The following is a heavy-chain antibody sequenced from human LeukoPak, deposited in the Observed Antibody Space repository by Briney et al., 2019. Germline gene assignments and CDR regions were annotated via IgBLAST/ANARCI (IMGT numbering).Heavy chain of an antibody. Sequence: SETLSLTCTVSGGSISSSSYYWGWIRQPPGRGLEWNGSIYYSGSTYYNSSLKSRVTISVDTSKNQFSLKLRSVPAADPALYFCARRNQSVIRIGWSDPWGEGTLVTVSS. D-gene: IGHD1-26*01. J-gene: IGHJ5*02. CDR2: IYYSGST. CDR1: GGSISSSSYY. CDR3: ARRNQSVIRIGWSDP. V-gene: IGHV4-39*01.